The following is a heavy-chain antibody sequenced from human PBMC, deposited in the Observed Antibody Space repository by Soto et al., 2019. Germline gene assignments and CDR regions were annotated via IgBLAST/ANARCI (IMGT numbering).Heavy chain of an antibody. V-gene: IGHV2-5*02. J-gene: IGHJ4*02. Sequence: QITLKESGPVVVERTQTLTLTCTYSGFAVIGRGMGVGWIRQSPAKALQWLACKYWDGDEHSSPSLQNRLTLTHGTSRGRLLLTRPSLDPEDPGTYVWERTGPGIRPHDYFARWGQGTLVDVSS. CDR2: KYWDGDE. D-gene: IGHD5-18*01. CDR1: GFAVIGRGMG. CDR3: ERTGPGIRPHDYFAR.